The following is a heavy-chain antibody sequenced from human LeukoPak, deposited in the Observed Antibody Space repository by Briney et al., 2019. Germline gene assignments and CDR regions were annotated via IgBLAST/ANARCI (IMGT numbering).Heavy chain of an antibody. V-gene: IGHV4-4*02. Sequence: PSETLSLTCAVSGGSLSTNNWWIWVRQPPGKGLEWIGEIYHSGSTNYNPSLKSRVTISVDKSKNQFSLKLNSVTAADTAVYYCARDLGAPAAAWASWGQGILVTVSS. CDR3: ARDLGAPAAAWAS. J-gene: IGHJ5*02. CDR2: IYHSGST. CDR1: GGSLSTNNW. D-gene: IGHD6-13*01.